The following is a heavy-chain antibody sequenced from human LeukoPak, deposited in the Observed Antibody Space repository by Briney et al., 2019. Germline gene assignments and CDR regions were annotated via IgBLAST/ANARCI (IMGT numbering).Heavy chain of an antibody. CDR2: IYASGST. CDR3: ARDLSSYYGSGSYYWVY. D-gene: IGHD3-10*01. J-gene: IGHJ4*02. V-gene: IGHV4-4*07. Sequence: PSETLSLTCTVSGGSISSYYWNWIRQPAGKGLEWIGRIYASGSTNYNPSLKSRVTMSLDTSKNQFSLKLSSVTAADTAVYYCARDLSSYYGSGSYYWVYWGQGTLVTVSS. CDR1: GGSISSYY.